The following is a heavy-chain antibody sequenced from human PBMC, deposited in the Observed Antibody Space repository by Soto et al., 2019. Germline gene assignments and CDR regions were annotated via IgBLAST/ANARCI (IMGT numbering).Heavy chain of an antibody. J-gene: IGHJ4*02. D-gene: IGHD2-2*01. CDR2: INPNSGGT. V-gene: IGHV1-2*02. CDR3: ARAGRSHCSSTSCYTKYFDY. Sequence: QVQLVQSGAEVKKPEASVKVSCKASGYTFTGYYMHWVRQAPGQGLEWMGWINPNSGGTNNAQKFQGRVTITRDTHISTAYMELSRLRSDDTAVYYCARAGRSHCSSTSCYTKYFDYWGQGTLVTVSS. CDR1: GYTFTGYY.